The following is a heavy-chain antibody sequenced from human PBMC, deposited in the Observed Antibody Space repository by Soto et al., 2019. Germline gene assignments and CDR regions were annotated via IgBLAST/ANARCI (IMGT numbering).Heavy chain of an antibody. D-gene: IGHD2-2*01. CDR2: IYYSGST. CDR1: GGSISSYY. J-gene: IGHJ4*02. Sequence: SETLSLTCTVSGGSISSYYWSWIRQPPGKGLEWIGYIYYSGSTNYNPSLKSRVTISVDTSKNQFSLKLSSVTAADTAVYYCARARGGQVLYWGQGTLVTVSS. V-gene: IGHV4-59*01. CDR3: ARARGGQVLY.